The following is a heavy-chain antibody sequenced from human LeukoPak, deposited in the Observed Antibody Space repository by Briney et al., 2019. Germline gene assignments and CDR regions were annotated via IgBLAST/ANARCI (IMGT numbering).Heavy chain of an antibody. D-gene: IGHD3-10*01. CDR1: GFTYSVYW. J-gene: IGHJ3*02. CDR3: VRHYYGSSGWSFDM. Sequence: GGSLRLSCAASGFTYSVYWMGWVRQAPGKGLEWVADIKHDGSETYHVDFVKGRFTISRDNAESSLYLRMNSLRAEDTALYYCVRHYYGSSGWSFDMWGQGTMVTVSP. V-gene: IGHV3-7*01. CDR2: IKHDGSET.